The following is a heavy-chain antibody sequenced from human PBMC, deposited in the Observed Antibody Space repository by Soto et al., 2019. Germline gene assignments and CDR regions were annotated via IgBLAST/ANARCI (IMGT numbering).Heavy chain of an antibody. D-gene: IGHD3-10*01. CDR2: VFHSGLT. Sequence: QVQLQESGSGLVKPSGTLSLTCAVSGDSIISTNWWSWVRQPPGKGLEWIGEVFHSGLTNYNPSLKSRVTMLVDKSKNQFSLKVTSVTAADTAMYYCARDYFKNWYFDLWGRGTLVTVSS. V-gene: IGHV4-4*02. CDR1: GDSIISTNW. J-gene: IGHJ2*01. CDR3: ARDYFKNWYFDL.